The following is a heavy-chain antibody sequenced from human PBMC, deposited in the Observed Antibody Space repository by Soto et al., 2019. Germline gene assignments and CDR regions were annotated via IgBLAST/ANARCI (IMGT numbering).Heavy chain of an antibody. D-gene: IGHD6-19*01. CDR2: MTPNNGNT. J-gene: IGHJ5*02. V-gene: IGHV1-8*01. CDR1: GYNFIDYD. CDR3: SRNPYGSGLFDP. Sequence: ASVKVSCKASGYNFIDYDINWMRQSTGQGLEWMGWMTPNNGNTGYAQKFQGRVTLTRDTSIGTAYMELSSLKTEDTAVYYCSRNPYGSGLFDPWGQGTLVTVSS.